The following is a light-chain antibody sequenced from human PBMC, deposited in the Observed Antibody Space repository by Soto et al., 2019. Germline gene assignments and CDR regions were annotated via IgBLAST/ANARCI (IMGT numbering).Light chain of an antibody. CDR3: CSYTRTSNHYF. CDR2: EVR. Sequence: QSALTQPASVSGSRGQSITISCTGTSSDIGGYDYVSWYQQRPGKAPKLMIYEVRYRPSGVSNRFSGSKSVNTASLTISGRQAEDEADYYCCSYTRTSNHYFLGSGTKVTV. J-gene: IGLJ1*01. CDR1: SSDIGGYDY. V-gene: IGLV2-14*01.